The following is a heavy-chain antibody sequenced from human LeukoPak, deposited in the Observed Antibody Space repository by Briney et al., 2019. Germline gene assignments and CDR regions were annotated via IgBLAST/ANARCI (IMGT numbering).Heavy chain of an antibody. CDR3: AKDHGGTIPLLAAGRPHWFDP. CDR2: ISYDGSNK. D-gene: IGHD6-13*01. J-gene: IGHJ5*02. Sequence: GGSLRLSCAASGFTFSSYGMHWVRQAPGKGLEWVAVISYDGSNKYYADSVKGRFTISRDNSKNTLYLQMNSLRAEDTAVYYCAKDHGGTIPLLAAGRPHWFDPWGQGTLVTVSS. CDR1: GFTFSSYG. V-gene: IGHV3-30*18.